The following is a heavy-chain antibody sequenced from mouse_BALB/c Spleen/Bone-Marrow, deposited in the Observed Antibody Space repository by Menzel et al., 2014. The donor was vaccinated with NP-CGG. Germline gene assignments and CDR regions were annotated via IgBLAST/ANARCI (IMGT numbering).Heavy chain of an antibody. V-gene: IGHV14-3*02. J-gene: IGHJ2*01. CDR3: ARDYGPFDY. D-gene: IGHD1-2*01. Sequence: EVQLQQSGAELVKPGASVKLSCTASGLNIKDIYMHWVKQRPEQGLEWIGRIDPANGDTKYDPKFQGKATITADTSSNTAYLQLSSLTSEDTAVYYCARDYGPFDYWGQGTTLTVSS. CDR1: GLNIKDIY. CDR2: IDPANGDT.